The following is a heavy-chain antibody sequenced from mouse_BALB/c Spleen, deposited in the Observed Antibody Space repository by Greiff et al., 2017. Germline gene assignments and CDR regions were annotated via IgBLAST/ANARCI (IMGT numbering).Heavy chain of an antibody. Sequence: QVQLQQPGAELVRPGASVKLSCKASGYTFTSYWINWVKQRPGQGLEWIGEINPSNGRTNYNEKFKSKATLTVDKSSSTAYMQLSSLTSEDSAVYYCARGNDYDRDLYWWGQGTLVTVSA. D-gene: IGHD2-4*01. CDR1: GYTFTSYW. CDR2: INPSNGRT. J-gene: IGHJ3*02. V-gene: IGHV1S81*02. CDR3: ARGNDYDRDLYW.